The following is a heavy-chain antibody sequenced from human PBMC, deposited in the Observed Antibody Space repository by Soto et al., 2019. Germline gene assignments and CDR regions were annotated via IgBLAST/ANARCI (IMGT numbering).Heavy chain of an antibody. CDR2: IWYDGSKK. CDR3: GRDLSYGSLDF. J-gene: IGHJ4*02. Sequence: VHLVESGGGVVQPGRSLTLSCAASGFTFSRYGFNWVRQAPGKGLEWVAGIWYDGSKKIYADSVKGRFTVSRDNSEDTVYLQMNSLRDEDTAVFYCGRDLSYGSLDFWGQGALVTVSS. D-gene: IGHD5-18*01. CDR1: GFTFSRYG. V-gene: IGHV3-33*01.